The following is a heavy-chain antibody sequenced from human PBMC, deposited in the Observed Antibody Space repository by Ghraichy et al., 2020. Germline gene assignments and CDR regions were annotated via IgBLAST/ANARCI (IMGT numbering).Heavy chain of an antibody. D-gene: IGHD1-20*01. CDR2: IKQDGTGK. CDR1: GFTFSRYW. Sequence: LSLTCAASGFTFSRYWMSWVRQAPGKGLEWVAIIKQDGTGKYYVDSVKGRFPISRDNARNSLYLQMNSLRAEDTAVYYCARDPEWEVSLGVVDVWGQGTLVTVSS. V-gene: IGHV3-7*01. J-gene: IGHJ4*02. CDR3: ARDPEWEVSLGVVDV.